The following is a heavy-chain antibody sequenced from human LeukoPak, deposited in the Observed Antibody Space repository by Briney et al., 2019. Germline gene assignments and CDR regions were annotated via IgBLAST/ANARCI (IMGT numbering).Heavy chain of an antibody. D-gene: IGHD3-3*01. Sequence: SETLSLTCTVSGGSISTDNYYWSWIRQPPGKGLEWIGYIYHIGSTFYNPSLMSRVTISINRSKNQFSLQLSSVTAADTAVYYCALFGPDYYVDVWGKGTTVTVSS. CDR1: GGSISTDNYY. CDR3: ALFGPDYYVDV. V-gene: IGHV4-30-2*01. J-gene: IGHJ6*03. CDR2: IYHIGST.